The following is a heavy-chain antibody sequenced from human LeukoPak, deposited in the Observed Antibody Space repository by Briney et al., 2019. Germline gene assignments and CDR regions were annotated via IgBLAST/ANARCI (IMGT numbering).Heavy chain of an antibody. V-gene: IGHV5-51*01. J-gene: IGHJ5*01. D-gene: IGHD6-19*01. CDR3: ARSSTYSSGWSGIDS. CDR1: GYSFSRYW. CDR2: IYPGDSDT. Sequence: GESLKISCKASGYSFSRYWIGWVRQMAGKGLEWMGIIYPGDSDTRYSPSFQGQVTISADKSITTAYLQWTSLKASDTAMYYWARSSTYSSGWSGIDSWGQGTLVTVSS.